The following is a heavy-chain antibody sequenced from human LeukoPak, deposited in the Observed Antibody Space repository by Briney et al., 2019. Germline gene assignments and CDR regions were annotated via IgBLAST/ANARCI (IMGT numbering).Heavy chain of an antibody. V-gene: IGHV3-23*01. Sequence: PGGSLRLSCAASGITFSSYGMSWVRQAPGKGLEWVSAMSGSGGMTYSADSVKGRFTMSRDNSKNTMYLQMNSLRAEDTAIYYCAKGPFFYYDSSGYNYFDLWGQRTLVTVSS. J-gene: IGHJ4*02. CDR1: GITFSSYG. D-gene: IGHD3-22*01. CDR3: AKGPFFYYDSSGYNYFDL. CDR2: MSGSGGMT.